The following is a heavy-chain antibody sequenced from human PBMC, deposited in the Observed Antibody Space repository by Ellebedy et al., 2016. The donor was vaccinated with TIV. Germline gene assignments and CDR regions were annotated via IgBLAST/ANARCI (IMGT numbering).Heavy chain of an antibody. V-gene: IGHV4-34*09. Sequence: MPSETLSLTCAVYGGSFSGYYWSRIRQPPGMGLEWIGEINHSGSTNYNPSLKSRVTISVDTSKNQFSLKLSSVTAADTAVYYCARYSGSYSCAFDLWGQGTMVTVSS. CDR2: INHSGST. CDR1: GGSFSGYY. CDR3: ARYSGSYSCAFDL. D-gene: IGHD1-26*01. J-gene: IGHJ3*01.